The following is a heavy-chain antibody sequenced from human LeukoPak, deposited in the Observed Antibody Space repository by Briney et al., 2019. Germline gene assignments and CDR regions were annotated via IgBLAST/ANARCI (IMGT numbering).Heavy chain of an antibody. V-gene: IGHV3-49*04. CDR1: GFTFGDYA. CDR2: IRSKAYGGTT. D-gene: IGHD3-16*01. J-gene: IGHJ4*02. CDR3: TRVRSGDDFDY. Sequence: GGSLRLSCTASGFTFGDYAMSWVRQAPGKGLEWVGFIRSKAYGGTTQYAASVKGRFSISRDDSKSIAYLQMSSLKTEDTAVYYCTRVRSGDDFDYWGQGTLVTVSS.